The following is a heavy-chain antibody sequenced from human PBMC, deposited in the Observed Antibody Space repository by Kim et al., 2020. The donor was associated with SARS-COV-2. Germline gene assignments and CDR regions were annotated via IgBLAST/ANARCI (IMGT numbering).Heavy chain of an antibody. CDR2: ISYDGSNK. D-gene: IGHD3-3*01. CDR3: AKCASFGVVIRTLGPYYYYGMDV. J-gene: IGHJ6*02. CDR1: GFTFSSYG. Sequence: GGSLRLSCAASGFTFSSYGMHWVRQAPGKGLEWVAVISYDGSNKYYADSVKGRFTISRDNSKNTLYLQMNSLRAEDTAVYYCAKCASFGVVIRTLGPYYYYGMDVWGQGTTVTVSS. V-gene: IGHV3-30*18.